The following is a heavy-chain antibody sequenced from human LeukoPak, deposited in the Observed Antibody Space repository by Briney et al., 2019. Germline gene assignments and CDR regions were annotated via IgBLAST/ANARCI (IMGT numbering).Heavy chain of an antibody. CDR3: ARVETSDETRD. Sequence: SETLSLTCTVFGGSISSYYWSWIRQPPGKGLEWIGYIYYSGSTNYNPSLKSRVTISVDTSKNQFSLKLSSVTAADTAVYYCARVETSDETRDWGQGTLVTVSS. CDR1: GGSISSYY. V-gene: IGHV4-59*01. J-gene: IGHJ4*02. CDR2: IYYSGST. D-gene: IGHD5-24*01.